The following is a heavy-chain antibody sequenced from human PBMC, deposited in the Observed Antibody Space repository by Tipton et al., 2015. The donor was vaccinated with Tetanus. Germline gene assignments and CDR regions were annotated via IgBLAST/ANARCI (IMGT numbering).Heavy chain of an antibody. D-gene: IGHD2-2*01. CDR1: GYTFTSYG. CDR3: ARNLDHCSSTSCYAIFDY. V-gene: IGHV1-8*02. J-gene: IGHJ4*02. Sequence: QSGAEVKKPGASVKVSCKASGYTFTSYGISWVRQATGQGLEWIGWMNPNSGNTGYAQKFQGRVTMTRNTSISTAYMELSRLRSDDTAVYYCARNLDHCSSTSCYAIFDYWGQGTLVTVSS. CDR2: MNPNSGNT.